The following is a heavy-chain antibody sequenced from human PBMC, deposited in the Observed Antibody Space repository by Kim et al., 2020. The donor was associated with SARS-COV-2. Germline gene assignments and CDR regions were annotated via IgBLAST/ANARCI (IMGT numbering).Heavy chain of an antibody. D-gene: IGHD2-15*01. V-gene: IGHV3-48*03. J-gene: IGHJ6*02. CDR2: ISSSGSII. Sequence: GGSLRLSCAASGFTFRSYEMNWVRQAPGKGLEWVSHISSSGSIIYYADSVKGRFTISRDNAKNSLYLQMNSLRAEDTAVYYCARQEGYFIGLGVPYGMDVWGQGTTVTVSS. CDR1: GFTFRSYE. CDR3: ARQEGYFIGLGVPYGMDV.